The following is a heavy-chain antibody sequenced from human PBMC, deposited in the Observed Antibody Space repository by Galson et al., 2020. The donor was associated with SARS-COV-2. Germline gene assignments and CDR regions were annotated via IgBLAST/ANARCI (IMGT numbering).Heavy chain of an antibody. CDR3: ARDGQLSSGCAFDY. CDR2: IFYDGSDK. Sequence: GGSLRLSCAASGFSFSDHAIHWVRQAPGKGLEWVAQIFYDGSDKYYGDSVKGRFTISRDSSKNMAYLQMNNLKVDDTAVYYCARDGQLSSGCAFDYWGQGTLVTVSS. D-gene: IGHD6-19*01. J-gene: IGHJ4*02. CDR1: GFSFSDHA. V-gene: IGHV3-33*01.